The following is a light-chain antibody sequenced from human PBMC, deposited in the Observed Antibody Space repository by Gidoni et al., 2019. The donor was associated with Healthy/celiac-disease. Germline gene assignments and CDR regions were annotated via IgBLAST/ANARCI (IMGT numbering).Light chain of an antibody. CDR3: QKLNSYTSEVT. CDR1: QGISSY. J-gene: IGKJ4*01. Sequence: DIQLTQSPSFLSASVGDRVTITCRASQGISSYLAWYQQKPGKAPKLLIYAASTLQSGVPSRFSGSGSGTEFTLTISSLQPEDFATYCCQKLNSYTSEVTFGGGTKVEIK. CDR2: AAS. V-gene: IGKV1-9*01.